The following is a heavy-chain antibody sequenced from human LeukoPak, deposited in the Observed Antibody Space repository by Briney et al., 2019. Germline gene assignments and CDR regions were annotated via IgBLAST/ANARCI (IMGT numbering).Heavy chain of an antibody. CDR1: GGSISSYY. CDR3: ARGHSSTWYSFDF. J-gene: IGHJ4*02. Sequence: SETLSLTCTVSGGSISSYYWSWIRQPPGKGLEWIGYIDYSGSTNYNPSLKSRVTISVDTSKTQFSLNLSSVTAADTAVYYCARGHSSTWYSFDFWGQGTLVTVSS. CDR2: IDYSGST. D-gene: IGHD6-13*01. V-gene: IGHV4-59*01.